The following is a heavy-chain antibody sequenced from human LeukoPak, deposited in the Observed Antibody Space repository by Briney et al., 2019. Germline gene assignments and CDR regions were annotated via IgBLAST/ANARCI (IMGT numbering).Heavy chain of an antibody. Sequence: GESLKISCKGSGYSFTNFWIGWVRQMPGKGLEWMGIIYPRNSHTRYSPSFQGQVTISVDKSVTTAYLQWSSLKASDTAMHYCASWYYHDSSGYEFDYWGQGTLVTVSS. D-gene: IGHD3-22*01. CDR3: ASWYYHDSSGYEFDY. V-gene: IGHV5-51*01. J-gene: IGHJ4*02. CDR1: GYSFTNFW. CDR2: IYPRNSHT.